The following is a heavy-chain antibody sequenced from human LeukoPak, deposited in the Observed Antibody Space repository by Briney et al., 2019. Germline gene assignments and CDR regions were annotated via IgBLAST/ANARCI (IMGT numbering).Heavy chain of an antibody. CDR1: GGSFSGYY. CDR3: ARVVLRYCSSTSCYRAGRFDY. CDR2: IYHSGST. Sequence: SETLSLTCAVYGGSFSGYYWSWIRQPPGKGLEWIGEIYHSGSTNYNPSLKSRVTISVDTSKNQFSLKLSSVTAADTAVYYCARVVLRYCSSTSCYRAGRFDYWGQGTLVTVSS. J-gene: IGHJ4*02. D-gene: IGHD2-2*01. V-gene: IGHV4-34*01.